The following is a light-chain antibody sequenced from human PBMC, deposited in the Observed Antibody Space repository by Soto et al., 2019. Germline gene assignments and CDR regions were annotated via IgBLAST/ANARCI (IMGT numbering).Light chain of an antibody. CDR2: WAS. V-gene: IGKV4-1*01. J-gene: IGKJ1*01. Sequence: DIVMTQSPDSLAVSLGERVTIHCKSSQSVLYSSNNQNYLAWFQQKPGQPPELLIYWASTRESGVPDRFSGSGSGTDFTLTISSLQAEDVAVYSCQQYYTTPWTFGQGTKVEVK. CDR1: QSVLYSSNNQNY. CDR3: QQYYTTPWT.